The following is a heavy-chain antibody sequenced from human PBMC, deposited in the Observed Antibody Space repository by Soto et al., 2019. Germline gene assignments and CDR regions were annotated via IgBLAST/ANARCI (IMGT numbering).Heavy chain of an antibody. D-gene: IGHD3-22*01. CDR1: GYTFTSYG. V-gene: IGHV1-18*01. CDR2: ISAYNGNT. J-gene: IGHJ3*02. Sequence: QVQLVQSGAEVKKPGASVKVSCKASGYTFTSYGISWVRQAPGQGLEWMGWISAYNGNTNYAQKLQGRVTMTTDTSTSTAYMELRSLRSDDTAVYYCARDQAYDSSGYYLDAFDIWSQGTMVTVSS. CDR3: ARDQAYDSSGYYLDAFDI.